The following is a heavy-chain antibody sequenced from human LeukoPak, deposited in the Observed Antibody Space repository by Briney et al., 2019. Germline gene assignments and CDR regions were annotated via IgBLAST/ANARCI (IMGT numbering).Heavy chain of an antibody. Sequence: ASVKVSCKASGYTFTGYYMHWVRQAPGQGLEWMGWINPNSGGRNYAQKFQGRVTMTRDTSISTAYMELSRLRSDDTAVYYCARAVRNREHAGFDYWGQGTLVTASS. CDR1: GYTFTGYY. CDR3: ARAVRNREHAGFDY. D-gene: IGHD1-26*01. J-gene: IGHJ4*02. V-gene: IGHV1-2*02. CDR2: INPNSGGR.